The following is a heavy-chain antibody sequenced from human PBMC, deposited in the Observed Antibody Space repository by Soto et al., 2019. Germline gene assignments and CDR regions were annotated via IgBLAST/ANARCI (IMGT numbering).Heavy chain of an antibody. CDR3: ARNRNPSSKTHGMDV. J-gene: IGHJ6*02. V-gene: IGHV3-21*01. CDR2: ISRDSYYI. Sequence: EVQLVEYGGGLVEQGGPLRIYCAPSGLSFSTHSMNWVRQAPGKGLEWVSSISRDSYYIYYADSVKGRFTISRDNAKNSLYLQMNSLRADDTAVYYCARNRNPSSKTHGMDVWGQGTTVTVSS. CDR1: GLSFSTHS.